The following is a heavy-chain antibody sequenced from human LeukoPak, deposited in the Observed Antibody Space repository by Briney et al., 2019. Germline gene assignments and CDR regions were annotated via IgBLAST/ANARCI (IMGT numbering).Heavy chain of an antibody. CDR3: ARGDSSSWYPPLDYYYYGMDV. D-gene: IGHD6-13*01. Sequence: AASVKVSCKASGYTFTSYGISWVRQGTGQGLEWMGWISAYNGSTNYAQKLQGRVTMTTDTSTSTAYMELRSLRSDDTAVYYCARGDSSSWYPPLDYYYYGMDVWGQGTTVTVSS. CDR2: ISAYNGST. CDR1: GYTFTSYG. V-gene: IGHV1-18*01. J-gene: IGHJ6*02.